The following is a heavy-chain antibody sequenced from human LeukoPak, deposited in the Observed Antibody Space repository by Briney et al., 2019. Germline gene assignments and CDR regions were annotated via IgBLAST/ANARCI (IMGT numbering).Heavy chain of an antibody. CDR1: GYTFTAYY. Sequence: ASVKVSCKASGYTFTAYYVHWVRQAPGQGLEWMGWINPNSDGTDCAQQFQGRVTMTRDTSINTAYMELSRLRSDDTAIYYCARLEYDILTGHYYFDYWGQGTLVTVSS. D-gene: IGHD3-9*01. CDR3: ARLEYDILTGHYYFDY. V-gene: IGHV1-2*02. J-gene: IGHJ4*02. CDR2: INPNSDGT.